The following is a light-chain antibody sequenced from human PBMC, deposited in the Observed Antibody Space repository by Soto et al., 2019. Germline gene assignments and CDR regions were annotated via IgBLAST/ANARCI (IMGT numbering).Light chain of an antibody. V-gene: IGKV3-11*01. J-gene: IGKJ1*01. CDR1: QTVGTY. Sequence: EVVLTQSPATLSLSPGERATLSCRASQTVGTYLAWYQQKAGQPPRLLIYDASNRATGIPARFSGSGSGTDFPLTISTLEPEDFPVYYCKQRNGWLRTFGQGTKVEIK. CDR3: KQRNGWLRT. CDR2: DAS.